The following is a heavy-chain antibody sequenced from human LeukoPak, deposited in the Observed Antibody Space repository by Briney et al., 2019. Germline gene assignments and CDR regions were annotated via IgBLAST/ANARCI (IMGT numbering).Heavy chain of an antibody. J-gene: IGHJ4*02. V-gene: IGHV3-7*01. CDR3: ARGRTYYYDSSGYYAFDY. CDR2: IKQDGSKK. Sequence: PGGSLRLSCAASGFTFDDYAMHWVRRVPGKGLEWVANIKQDGSKKSYVDSVKGRFTISRDNAKNSLYLQMNSLRAEDTAVYYCARGRTYYYDSSGYYAFDYWGQGTLVTVSS. D-gene: IGHD3-22*01. CDR1: GFTFDDYA.